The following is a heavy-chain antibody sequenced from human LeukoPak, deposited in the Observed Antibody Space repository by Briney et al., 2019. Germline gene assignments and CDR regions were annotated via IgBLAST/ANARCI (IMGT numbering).Heavy chain of an antibody. CDR2: INHSGST. V-gene: IGHV4-34*01. CDR1: GGSFSGYY. D-gene: IGHD3-3*01. J-gene: IGHJ6*03. CDR3: ARIAFWYYYYMDV. Sequence: SETLSLTCAVYGGSFSGYYWSWIRQPPGKGLDWIGEINHSGSTNYNPSLKSRVTISVDTSKNQFSLKLSSVTAADTAVYYCARIAFWYYYYMDVWGKGTTVTVSS.